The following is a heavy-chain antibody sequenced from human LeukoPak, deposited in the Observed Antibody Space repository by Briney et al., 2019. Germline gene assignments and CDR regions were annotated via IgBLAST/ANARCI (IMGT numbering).Heavy chain of an antibody. CDR1: GFTFSSYS. CDR3: ARAPRITMIVDY. Sequence: PGGSLRLSCAASGFTFSSYSMNWVRQAPGKGLEWVSSISSSSRYIYYADSVKGRFTISRDNAKNSLYLQMNSLRAEDTAVYYCARAPRITMIVDYWGQGTLVTVSS. CDR2: ISSSSRYI. D-gene: IGHD3-22*01. J-gene: IGHJ4*02. V-gene: IGHV3-21*04.